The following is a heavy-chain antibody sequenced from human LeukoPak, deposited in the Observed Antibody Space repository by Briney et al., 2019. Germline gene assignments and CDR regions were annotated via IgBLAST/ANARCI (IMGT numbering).Heavy chain of an antibody. Sequence: GGSLRLFCAASGFTFNNYAMIWVRQAPGEGLEGVSGLGGSGGSIIYADSVKGRFTISRDNSKNTLYLQMNSLRAEDTAVYWCAKGVDGYCSSDSCYAYDCWGQGTLVTVSS. V-gene: IGHV3-23*01. D-gene: IGHD2-2*01. CDR2: LGGSGGSI. J-gene: IGHJ4*02. CDR1: GFTFNNYA. CDR3: AKGVDGYCSSDSCYAYDC.